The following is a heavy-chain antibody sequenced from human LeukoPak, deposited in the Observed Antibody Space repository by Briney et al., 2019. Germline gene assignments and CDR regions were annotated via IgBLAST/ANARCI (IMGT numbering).Heavy chain of an antibody. CDR2: ISSSSSYI. D-gene: IGHD3-22*01. CDR1: GFTFSSYS. Sequence: PGGSLRLSCAASGFTFSSYSMNWVRQAPGKGLEWVSSISSSSSYIYYADSVKGRFTISRDNAKNSLYLQMNSLRAEDTAVYYRATDMIVVVSTHDNYFDYWGQGTLVTVSS. J-gene: IGHJ4*02. CDR3: ATDMIVVVSTHDNYFDY. V-gene: IGHV3-21*01.